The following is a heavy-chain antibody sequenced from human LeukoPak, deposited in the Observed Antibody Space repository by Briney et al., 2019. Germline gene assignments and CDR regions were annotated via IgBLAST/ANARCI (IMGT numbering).Heavy chain of an antibody. CDR2: IDRDDNK. CDR1: GFSLRTNGMC. V-gene: IGHV2-70*01. J-gene: IGHJ4*02. CDR3: ARVMRDTSDWYLFDH. Sequence: SGPTLVNPTQTLTLTCTFSGFSLRTNGMCVSWIRQPPGKALEWLALIDRDDNKYYGTSLKTRFIIPKDTSKNQVVLTMTNMDPADTATYFCARVMRDTSDWYLFDHWGQGMLVTVSS. D-gene: IGHD6-19*01.